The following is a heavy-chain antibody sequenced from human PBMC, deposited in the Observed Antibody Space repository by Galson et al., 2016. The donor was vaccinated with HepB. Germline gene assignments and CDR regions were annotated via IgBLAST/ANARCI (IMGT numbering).Heavy chain of an antibody. CDR1: GFLVNSNY. V-gene: IGHV3-53*01. Sequence: LRLSCAVSGFLVNSNYMTWVRLAPGKGLEWVAIMYSGGSKQYAGSVKGRVTISRDTSSQTLFLEASDLRAEDTGIYYCARGYTSGVPFWWGQGTLVTVSS. J-gene: IGHJ4*02. CDR2: MYSGGSK. CDR3: ARGYTSGVPFW. D-gene: IGHD2-8*01.